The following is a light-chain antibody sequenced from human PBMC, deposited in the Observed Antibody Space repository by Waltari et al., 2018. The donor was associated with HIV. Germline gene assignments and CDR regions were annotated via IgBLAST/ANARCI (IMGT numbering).Light chain of an antibody. CDR3: HHYQSDPPT. CDR2: DAS. CDR1: QGISNS. V-gene: IGKV1-8*01. J-gene: IGKJ1*01. Sequence: IRMTQSPSSFSPSIGDRVTITCRAGQGISNSLAWYQQKPGAAPKLLIYDASVLQTGVPSRFCSCGSGSDFSLTISCLQSEDFATYYCHHYQSDPPTFGPGTRVEIK.